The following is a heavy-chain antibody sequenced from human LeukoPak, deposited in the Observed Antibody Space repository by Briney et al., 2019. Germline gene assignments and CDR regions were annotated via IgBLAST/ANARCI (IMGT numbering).Heavy chain of an antibody. J-gene: IGHJ6*03. CDR3: ASSGTYYYYYMDV. V-gene: IGHV1-69*06. CDR1: GYTFTSHV. Sequence: GASVKVSCKASGYTFTSHVINWVRQAPGQGREGMGGIIPIFGTANYAQKFQGRVTITPDKSTSTAYMELSSLRSEDTAVYYCASSGTYYYYYMDVWGKGATVTVSS. D-gene: IGHD1/OR15-1a*01. CDR2: IIPIFGTA.